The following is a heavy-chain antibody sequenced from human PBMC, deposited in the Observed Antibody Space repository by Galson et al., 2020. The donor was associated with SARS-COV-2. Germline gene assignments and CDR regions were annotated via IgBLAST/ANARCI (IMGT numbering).Heavy chain of an antibody. CDR1: GFTISDTY. J-gene: IGHJ6*02. V-gene: IGHV3-11*01. Sequence: VESGGVLKLAGAASGFTISDTYMYWIRQVPGKGLEHISYISNTGATTYYADSAKGRFTISRDNAKNSLFLQMNSLTADDSAIYFCARHYGLISNYYYYYGLDVWGRGTTVTVSS. CDR3: ARHYGLISNYYYYYGLDV. D-gene: IGHD2-21*01. CDR2: ISNTGATT.